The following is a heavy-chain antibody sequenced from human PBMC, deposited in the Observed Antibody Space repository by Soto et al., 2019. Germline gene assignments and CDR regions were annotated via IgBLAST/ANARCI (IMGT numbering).Heavy chain of an antibody. D-gene: IGHD1-26*01. CDR2: ISTYNGDT. Sequence: QVQLVQSGHEVRKPGASVKDSCEASEYTFTTSGISWLRQVPGQQVEWMGWISTYNGDTNSAQNFQGRVLMTADTSTGTAYMELMSLKSDDTAVYYCARQGSWPHYYYGLDVWGQGTTVTVSS. V-gene: IGHV1-18*01. J-gene: IGHJ6*02. CDR3: ARQGSWPHYYYGLDV. CDR1: EYTFTTSG.